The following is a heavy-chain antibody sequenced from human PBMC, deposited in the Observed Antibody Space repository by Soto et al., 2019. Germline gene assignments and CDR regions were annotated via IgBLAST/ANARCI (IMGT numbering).Heavy chain of an antibody. D-gene: IGHD6-19*01. J-gene: IGHJ4*02. V-gene: IGHV3-30*18. CDR3: AKDRGYSSGIDY. CDR2: ISYDGSNK. CDR1: GFTFRSYG. Sequence: GGSLRLSCAASGFTFRSYGMHWVRQAPGKGLEWVAVISYDGSNKYYADSVKGRFTISRDNSKNTLYLQMNSLRAEDTAVYYCAKDRGYSSGIDYWGQGTLVTVSS.